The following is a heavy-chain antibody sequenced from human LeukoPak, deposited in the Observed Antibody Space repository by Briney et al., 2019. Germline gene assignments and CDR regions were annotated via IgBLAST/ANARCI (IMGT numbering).Heavy chain of an antibody. Sequence: GGSLRLSCAVSGFTFSNYWMSWVRQTPGKGLEWVANIKEYGSDKYYVDSLKGRLTISRDNAKNSLYLQMNGLRAEDTAVYYCAKDRARQAYWGQGTLVTVS. CDR2: IKEYGSDK. CDR3: AKDRARQAY. J-gene: IGHJ4*02. V-gene: IGHV3-7*03. CDR1: GFTFSNYW.